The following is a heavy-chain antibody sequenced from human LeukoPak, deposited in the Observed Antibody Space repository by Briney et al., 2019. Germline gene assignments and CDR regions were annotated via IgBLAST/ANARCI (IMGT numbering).Heavy chain of an antibody. D-gene: IGHD3-10*01. J-gene: IGHJ4*02. V-gene: IGHV3-23*01. CDR1: GFSFSNSA. CDR2: IGGGGSS. CDR3: VKGVTMVRGSREFDY. Sequence: PGGSLRLSCTASGFSFSNSAMTWVRQAPGKGLEWVSSIGGGGSSYYAGSVKGRFTISRDNSKNTMYLQMNNLRAEDTAIFYCVKGVTMVRGSREFDYWGQGTLVTVSS.